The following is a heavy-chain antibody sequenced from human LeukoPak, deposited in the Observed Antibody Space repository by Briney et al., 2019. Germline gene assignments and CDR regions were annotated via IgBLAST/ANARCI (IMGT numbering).Heavy chain of an antibody. CDR1: GFTFDDYA. CDR2: ISWDGGST. D-gene: IGHD1-26*01. V-gene: IGHV3-43D*03. Sequence: GGSLRLSCAASGFTFDDYAMHWVRRAPGKGLEWVSLISWDGGSTYYADSVKGRFTISRDNSKNSLYLQMNSLRAEDTALYYCAKDSGSYYEAPYFDYWGQGTLVTVSS. CDR3: AKDSGSYYEAPYFDY. J-gene: IGHJ4*02.